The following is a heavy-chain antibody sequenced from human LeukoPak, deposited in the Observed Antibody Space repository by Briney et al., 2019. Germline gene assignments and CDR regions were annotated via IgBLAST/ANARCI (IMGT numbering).Heavy chain of an antibody. J-gene: IGHJ4*02. V-gene: IGHV3-7*01. CDR2: IKQDGSEK. CDR3: ARESRLTMVREDYFDY. Sequence: GGSLRLSCAASGFTFSDYYMSWVRQAPGKGLEWVANIKQDGSEKYYVDSVKGRFTISRDNAKNSLYLQMNSLRAEDTAVYYCARESRLTMVREDYFDYWGQGTLVTVSS. D-gene: IGHD3-10*01. CDR1: GFTFSDYY.